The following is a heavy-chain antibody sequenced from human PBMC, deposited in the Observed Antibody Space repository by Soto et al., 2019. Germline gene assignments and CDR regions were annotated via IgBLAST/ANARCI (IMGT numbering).Heavy chain of an antibody. Sequence: EVQLVESGGGLVQPGGSLRLSCAASGFTFSSYEMNWVRQAPGKGLEWVSYISSSGSTIYYADSVKGRFTISRDNAKNSLYLQMKGLGAEDTAVYYCARGQYSSGGGYFDYWGQETLVTVSS. CDR2: ISSSGSTI. CDR3: ARGQYSSGGGYFDY. V-gene: IGHV3-48*03. D-gene: IGHD6-19*01. J-gene: IGHJ4*02. CDR1: GFTFSSYE.